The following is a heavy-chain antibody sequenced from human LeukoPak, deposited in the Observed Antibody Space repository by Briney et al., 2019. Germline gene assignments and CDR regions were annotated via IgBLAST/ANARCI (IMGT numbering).Heavy chain of an antibody. CDR2: ITSNGDST. J-gene: IGHJ5*02. V-gene: IGHV3-23*01. Sequence: PGGSLRLSCAASGFTFNNYALNWVRQAPGKGLEWVSSITSNGDSTYYAGSVKGRFTISRDNSQNTLYLQMNNLRADDTAVYYCAKTTMTVVYWFDPWGQGTLVTVSS. CDR1: GFTFNNYA. D-gene: IGHD3-22*01. CDR3: AKTTMTVVYWFDP.